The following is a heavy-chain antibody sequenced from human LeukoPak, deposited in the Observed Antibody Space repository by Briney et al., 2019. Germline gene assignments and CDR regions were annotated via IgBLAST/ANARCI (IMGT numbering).Heavy chain of an antibody. CDR3: ARDSATVIPYYYYMDV. V-gene: IGHV3-74*01. Sequence: GGSLRLSCAASGFTFSSYWMHWVRQAPGKGLVWVSRINTDGSSTSYADSVKGRFTISRDNAKNTLYLQMNSLRAEDTAVYYCARDSATVIPYYYYMDVWGKGTTVTVSS. CDR2: INTDGSST. D-gene: IGHD4-11*01. CDR1: GFTFSSYW. J-gene: IGHJ6*03.